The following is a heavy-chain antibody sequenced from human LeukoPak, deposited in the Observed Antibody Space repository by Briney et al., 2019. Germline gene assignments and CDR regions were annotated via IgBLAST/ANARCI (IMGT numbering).Heavy chain of an antibody. D-gene: IGHD3-22*01. Sequence: ASVKVSCKASGYTFTSYDINWVRQATGQGLEWMGWINPNSGGTNYAQKFQGRVTMTRDTSISTAYMELSRLRSDDTAVYYCARVDGYYYDSSGYYPGDFDYWGQGTLVTVSS. CDR2: INPNSGGT. V-gene: IGHV1-2*02. CDR1: GYTFTSYD. J-gene: IGHJ4*02. CDR3: ARVDGYYYDSSGYYPGDFDY.